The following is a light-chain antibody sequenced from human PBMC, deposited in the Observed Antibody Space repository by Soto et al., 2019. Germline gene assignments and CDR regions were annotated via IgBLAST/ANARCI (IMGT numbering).Light chain of an antibody. CDR3: AAWDDSLSAHYV. V-gene: IGLV1-47*01. CDR1: SSNIGSNY. CDR2: RNN. Sequence: QSVLTQPPSASGTPGQRVTISCSGSSSNIGSNYVYWYQQLPGTAPKLLIYRNNQRPSGVPDRSPGSKSGTSASLAISGLRSEDEADYYCAAWDDSLSAHYVFGTGTKVTVL. J-gene: IGLJ1*01.